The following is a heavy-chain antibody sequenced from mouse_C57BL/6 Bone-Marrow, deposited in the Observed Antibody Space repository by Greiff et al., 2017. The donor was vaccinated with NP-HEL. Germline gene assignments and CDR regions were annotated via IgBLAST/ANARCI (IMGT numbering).Heavy chain of an antibody. D-gene: IGHD1-1*01. J-gene: IGHJ2*01. CDR2: ISSGGSYT. CDR3: ARQGVITTVPYYFDY. CDR1: GFTFSSYG. Sequence: EVQLVESGGDLVKPGGSLKLSCAASGFTFSSYGMSWVRQTPDKRLEWVATISSGGSYTYYPDSVKGRFTISRDNAKNTLYLQMSSLKSEDTAMYYCARQGVITTVPYYFDYWGQGTTLAVSS. V-gene: IGHV5-6*01.